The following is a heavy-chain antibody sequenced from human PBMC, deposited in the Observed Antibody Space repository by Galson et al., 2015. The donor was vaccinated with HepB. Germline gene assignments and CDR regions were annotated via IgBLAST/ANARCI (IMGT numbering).Heavy chain of an antibody. Sequence: SLRLSCAASGFTFGDYAMSWVRQAPGKGLEWVGFIRSKAYGGTTEYAASVKGRFTISRDDSKSIAYLQMNSLKTEDTAVYYCTRGPPSSSWYLDTFDIWGQGTMVTVSS. CDR1: GFTFGDYA. J-gene: IGHJ3*02. V-gene: IGHV3-49*04. CDR3: TRGPPSSSWYLDTFDI. CDR2: IRSKAYGGTT. D-gene: IGHD6-13*01.